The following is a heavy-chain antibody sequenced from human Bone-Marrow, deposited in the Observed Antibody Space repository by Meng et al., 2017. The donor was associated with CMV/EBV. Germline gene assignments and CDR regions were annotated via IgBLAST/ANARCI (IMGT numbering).Heavy chain of an antibody. CDR3: ARESSPLLGAPTYYYYYGMDV. CDR1: GYTFTSYD. V-gene: IGHV1-8*03. CDR2: MNPNSGNT. J-gene: IGHJ6*02. Sequence: ASVKVSCKASGYTFTSYDINWVRQATGQGLEWMGWMNPNSGNTGYAQKFQGRVTITRNTSISTAYMELSSLRSEDTAVYYCARESSPLLGAPTYYYYYGMDVWGQGTTVTVSS. D-gene: IGHD3-10*01.